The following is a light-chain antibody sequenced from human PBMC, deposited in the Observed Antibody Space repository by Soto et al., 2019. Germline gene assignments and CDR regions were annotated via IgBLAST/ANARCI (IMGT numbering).Light chain of an antibody. CDR1: QSVSSY. V-gene: IGKV3-11*01. CDR2: DAS. CDR3: QQRSNLWT. Sequence: EIVLTQSPATLSLSPGERATLSWRASQSVSSYLAWYQQKPGQAPRLLIYDASNRATGIPARFSGSGSGTDFTLTISSLEPEDFAVYYCQQRSNLWTFGQGTKVEI. J-gene: IGKJ1*01.